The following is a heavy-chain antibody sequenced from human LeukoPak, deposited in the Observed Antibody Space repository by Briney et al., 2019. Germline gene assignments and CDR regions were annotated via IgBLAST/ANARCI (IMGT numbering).Heavy chain of an antibody. CDR2: ISDSGGST. CDR3: AIGRGSSISCSDC. V-gene: IGHV3-23*01. D-gene: IGHD2-2*01. CDR1: GFTFSSYA. J-gene: IGHJ4*02. Sequence: GGSLRLSCAASGFTFSSYAMSWVRQAPGKGLEWVSLISDSGGSTYYADSVKGRFTISRDNSKNTLSLQMNSLRADDTAVYYCAIGRGSSISCSDCWGQGTLVTVSS.